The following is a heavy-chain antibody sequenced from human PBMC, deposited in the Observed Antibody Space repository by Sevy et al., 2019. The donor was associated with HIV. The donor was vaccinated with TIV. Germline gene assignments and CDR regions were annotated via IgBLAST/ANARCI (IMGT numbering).Heavy chain of an antibody. D-gene: IGHD3-16*02. CDR2: ISFNGGNK. CDR1: GFPFTTYA. CDR3: AIDVSGGQRLGELSAYFDY. J-gene: IGHJ4*02. Sequence: GGSLRLSCAASGFPFTTYAVHWVRQAPGKGLEWMAVISFNGGNKFYTDSVRGRFTISRDNSDNTMYLQMNSLRVEDTAMYYCAIDVSGGQRLGELSAYFDYWGQGTLVTVSS. V-gene: IGHV3-30-3*01.